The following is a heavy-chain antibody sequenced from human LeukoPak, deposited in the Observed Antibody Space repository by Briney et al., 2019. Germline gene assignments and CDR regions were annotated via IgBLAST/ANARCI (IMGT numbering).Heavy chain of an antibody. CDR1: GFTFSTYN. CDR3: ARSIAVAGTYFDY. Sequence: GGSLRLSCAASGFTFSTYNMNWVRQAPGKGLEWVSSISSSSSYIYYADSVKGRFTISRDNAKNSLYLQMNSLRAEDTAVYYCARSIAVAGTYFDYWGQGTLVTVSS. J-gene: IGHJ4*02. CDR2: ISSSSSYI. V-gene: IGHV3-21*01. D-gene: IGHD6-19*01.